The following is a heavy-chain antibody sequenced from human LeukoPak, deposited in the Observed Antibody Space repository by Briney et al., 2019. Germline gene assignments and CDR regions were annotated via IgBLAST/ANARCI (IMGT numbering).Heavy chain of an antibody. CDR3: ARMRSGYYLVDY. D-gene: IGHD3-22*01. CDR2: ISGSGGST. CDR1: GFTFSSYA. Sequence: PGGSLRLSCAASGFTFSSYAMSWVRQAPGKGLEWVSAISGSGGSTYYADSVKGRFTISRDNSKNTLYLQMNSLRAEDTAVYYCARMRSGYYLVDYWGQGTLVTVSS. J-gene: IGHJ4*02. V-gene: IGHV3-23*01.